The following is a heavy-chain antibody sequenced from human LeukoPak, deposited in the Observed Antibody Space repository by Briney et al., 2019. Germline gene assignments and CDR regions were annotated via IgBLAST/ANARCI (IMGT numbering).Heavy chain of an antibody. CDR1: GGSISSCY. Sequence: KTSETLSLTCTVSGGSISSCYWSWIRQPPGKGLEWIGYIHFSGSTNYNPSLKSRVTVSDDKSKNQFSLKLSSVTAADTAVYYCARIFRGAYFDYWGQGTLVTVSS. CDR2: IHFSGST. CDR3: ARIFRGAYFDY. J-gene: IGHJ4*02. V-gene: IGHV4-59*01. D-gene: IGHD3-10*01.